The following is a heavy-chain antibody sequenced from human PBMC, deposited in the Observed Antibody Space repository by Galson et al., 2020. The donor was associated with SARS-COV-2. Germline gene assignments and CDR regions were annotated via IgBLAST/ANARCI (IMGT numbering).Heavy chain of an antibody. Sequence: NSGGSLRLSCAASGFTFSDYYMSWIRQAPGKGLEWVSYISSSGSTIYYADSVKGLFTISRDNAKNSLYLQMNSLRAEDTAVYYCARDQGTGYSSGCVDYWGQGTLVTVSS. CDR1: GFTFSDYY. D-gene: IGHD6-19*01. V-gene: IGHV3-11*01. CDR2: ISSSGSTI. CDR3: ARDQGTGYSSGCVDY. J-gene: IGHJ4*02.